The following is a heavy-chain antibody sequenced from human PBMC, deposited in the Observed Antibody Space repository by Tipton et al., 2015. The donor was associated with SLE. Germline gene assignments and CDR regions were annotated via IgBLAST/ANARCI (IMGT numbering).Heavy chain of an antibody. CDR3: AREGIAAETWFFDL. Sequence: TLSLTCTVSGASISSHYWNWIRQSPGKGLEWIGYIYYSGSTSYNPSLKSRISMSLDTSKNQFSLKLTSVTAADTAVYYCAREGIAAETWFFDLWGRGTLVTVSS. CDR2: IYYSGST. V-gene: IGHV4-59*11. CDR1: GASISSHY. J-gene: IGHJ2*01. D-gene: IGHD6-13*01.